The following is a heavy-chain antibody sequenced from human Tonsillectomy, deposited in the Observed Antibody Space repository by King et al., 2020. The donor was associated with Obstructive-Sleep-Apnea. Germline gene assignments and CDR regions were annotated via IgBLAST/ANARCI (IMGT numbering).Heavy chain of an antibody. CDR1: GGSISSYY. CDR2: IYYSGST. D-gene: IGHD3-9*01. CDR3: AGGDILTGEDY. J-gene: IGHJ4*02. Sequence: QLQESGPGLVKPSETLSLTCTVSGGSISSYYWSWIRQPPGKGLEWIGYIYYSGSTNYNPSLKSRVTISVNTSKNQFSLKLGSVTAADTAVYYCAGGDILTGEDYWGQGTLVTVSS. V-gene: IGHV4-59*08.